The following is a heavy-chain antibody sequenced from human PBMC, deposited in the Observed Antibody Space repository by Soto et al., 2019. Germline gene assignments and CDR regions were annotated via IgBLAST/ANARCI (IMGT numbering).Heavy chain of an antibody. CDR1: GFTFSTYA. J-gene: IGHJ6*02. CDR2: IDDSGVST. V-gene: IGHV3-23*01. CDR3: VQGQSSSWSQTGGMDV. D-gene: IGHD6-6*01. Sequence: EVQLLESGGGLVQAGGSLRLSCAASGFTFSTYAMSWVRQAPGKGLEWVAGIDDSGVSTYYADSVKGRLTISRDNSKNTLYLQMGSLRAEDTAVYYCVQGQSSSWSQTGGMDVWGQGTTVTVSS.